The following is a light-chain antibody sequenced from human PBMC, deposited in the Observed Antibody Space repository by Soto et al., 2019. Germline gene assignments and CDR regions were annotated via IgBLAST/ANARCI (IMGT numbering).Light chain of an antibody. V-gene: IGLV2-14*01. Sequence: QSALTQPASVSGSPGQSITISCTGTSISDHNHVPWYRHHPGKAPKLIIYEVTNRPSGVSNRFSGSKSGNTASLTISGLQAEDEADYYCSSYTNSGVFGTGTKVTVL. J-gene: IGLJ1*01. CDR2: EVT. CDR3: SSYTNSGV. CDR1: SISDHNH.